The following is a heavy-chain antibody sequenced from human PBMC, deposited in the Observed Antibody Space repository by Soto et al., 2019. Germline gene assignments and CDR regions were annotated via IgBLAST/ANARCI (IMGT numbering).Heavy chain of an antibody. CDR2: FDPEDGET. D-gene: IGHD3-10*01. Sequence: GASVKVSCKVSGYTLTELSMHWVRQAPGKGLEWMGGFDPEDGETIYAQKFQGRVTMTEDTSTDTAYMELSSLRSEDTAVYYCATSMVRGVRARYYYYGMDVWGQGTTVTVSS. CDR3: ATSMVRGVRARYYYYGMDV. CDR1: GYTLTELS. V-gene: IGHV1-24*01. J-gene: IGHJ6*02.